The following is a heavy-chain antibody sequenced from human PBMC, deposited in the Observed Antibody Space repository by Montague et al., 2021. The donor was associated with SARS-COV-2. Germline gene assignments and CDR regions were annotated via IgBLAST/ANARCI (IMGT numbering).Heavy chain of an antibody. CDR1: GGSFSGYY. V-gene: IGHV4-34*01. D-gene: IGHD3-10*01. J-gene: IGHJ6*02. CDR3: ARVRYYGSGTCLGMDV. CDR2: INHSGSA. Sequence: SETLSLTCAVYGGSFSGYYWSWIRQPPGKGPEWIGEINHSGSANYNPSLKSRVTISVDTSKNQFSLKLSSVTAADTAVYYCARVRYYGSGTCLGMDVWGQGSTVTVSS.